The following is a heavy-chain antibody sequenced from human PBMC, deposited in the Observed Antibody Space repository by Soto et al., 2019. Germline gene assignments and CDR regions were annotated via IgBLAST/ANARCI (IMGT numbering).Heavy chain of an antibody. V-gene: IGHV3-23*01. CDR2: ISGSGGST. CDR1: GFTFSSYA. D-gene: IGHD6-13*01. CDR3: AKDPSSLKLYFQH. Sequence: EVQLLESGGGLVQPGGSLRLSCAASGFTFSSYAMSWVRQAPGKGLEWVSAISGSGGSTYYADSVKGRFTISRDNSKNALYLQMNSLRAEDTAVYYCAKDPSSLKLYFQHWGQGTLVTVSS. J-gene: IGHJ1*01.